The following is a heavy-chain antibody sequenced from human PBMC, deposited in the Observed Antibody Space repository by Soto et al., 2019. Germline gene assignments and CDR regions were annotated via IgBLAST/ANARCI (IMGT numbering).Heavy chain of an antibody. CDR3: ASRTSSWDTYYYYGMDV. CDR2: ISYDGSNK. CDR1: GFTFSSYA. J-gene: IGHJ6*02. D-gene: IGHD6-13*01. V-gene: IGHV3-30-3*01. Sequence: PGGSLRLSCAASGFTFSSYAMHWVRQAPGKGLEWVAVISYDGSNKYYADSVKGRFTISRDNSKNTLYLQMNSLRAEDTAVYYCASRTSSWDTYYYYGMDVWGQGTTVTVSS.